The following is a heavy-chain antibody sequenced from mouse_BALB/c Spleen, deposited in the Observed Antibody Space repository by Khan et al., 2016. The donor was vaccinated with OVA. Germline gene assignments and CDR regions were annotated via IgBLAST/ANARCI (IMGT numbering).Heavy chain of an antibody. J-gene: IGHJ3*01. CDR3: ARGGYGSPFAY. D-gene: IGHD1-1*01. CDR1: GYTFTSFW. Sequence: QVQLQQSGPELVRPGASVKMSCKASGYTFTSFWIHWVKQRPGQGLEWIGMIDPSKSESRLNQKFKDKATLNVDKSSNTAYMQLSRLTSEDSAVYCCARGGYGSPFAYWGQGTLVTVSA. CDR2: IDPSKSES. V-gene: IGHV1S127*01.